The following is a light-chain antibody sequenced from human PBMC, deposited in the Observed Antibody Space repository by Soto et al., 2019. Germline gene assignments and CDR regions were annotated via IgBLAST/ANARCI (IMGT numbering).Light chain of an antibody. V-gene: IGKV3-20*01. CDR1: QSVTSNY. CDR2: GAS. Sequence: EIVLTQSPATLSLSPGERATLSCRASQSVTSNYLAWYQQKPGQAPRLLIYGASSRATAIPDRFSGSGSGTDLTITISRLEHEDLAVYHCQQYGASPQTFGQGTKVEIK. J-gene: IGKJ1*01. CDR3: QQYGASPQT.